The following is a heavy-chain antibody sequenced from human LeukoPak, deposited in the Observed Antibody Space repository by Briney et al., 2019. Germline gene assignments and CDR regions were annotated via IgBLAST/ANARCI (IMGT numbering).Heavy chain of an antibody. CDR1: NYTFTSYP. D-gene: IGHD2-15*01. Sequence: ASVKVSCKASNYTFTSYPISWVRQAPGQGLEWMGWISAYNGNTNYAQKLQGRVTMTTDTSTSTAYMELRSLRSDDTAVYYCARPHLGYCSGGSCYGAWFDPWGQGTLVTVSS. CDR3: ARPHLGYCSGGSCYGAWFDP. CDR2: ISAYNGNT. V-gene: IGHV1-18*01. J-gene: IGHJ5*02.